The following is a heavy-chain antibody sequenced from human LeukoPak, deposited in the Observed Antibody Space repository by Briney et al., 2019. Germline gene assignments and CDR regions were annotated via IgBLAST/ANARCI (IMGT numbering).Heavy chain of an antibody. D-gene: IGHD2-15*01. Sequence: ASVKFSCKAFGYSFTGYHIHWVRQAPGQGLEWMGWINPNSGGSNYAQKFQGRVTMTRDTSISTAYLDLSRLRSDDTAVYYCARCQLVVAASLCDYWGQGALVTVSS. CDR3: ARCQLVVAASLCDY. J-gene: IGHJ4*02. V-gene: IGHV1-2*02. CDR2: INPNSGGS. CDR1: GYSFTGYH.